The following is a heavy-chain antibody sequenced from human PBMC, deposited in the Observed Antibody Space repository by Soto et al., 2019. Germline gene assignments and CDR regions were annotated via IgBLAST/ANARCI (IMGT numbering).Heavy chain of an antibody. CDR3: AKDRSIAARPRFPDAFDI. J-gene: IGHJ3*02. V-gene: IGHV3-23*01. CDR1: GFTFSSYA. CDR2: ISGSGGST. Sequence: PGGSLRLSCAASGFTFSSYAMSWVRQAPGKGLEWVSAISGSGGSTYYADSVKGRFTISRDNSKNTLYLQMNSLRAEDTAVYYCAKDRSIAARPRFPDAFDIWGQGTMVTVSS. D-gene: IGHD6-6*01.